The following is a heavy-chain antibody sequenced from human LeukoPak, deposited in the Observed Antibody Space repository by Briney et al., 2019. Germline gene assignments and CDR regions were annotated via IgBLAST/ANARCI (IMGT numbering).Heavy chain of an antibody. D-gene: IGHD2-21*02. J-gene: IGHJ5*02. CDR2: INPNSGGT. V-gene: IGHV1-2*02. CDR1: GYTFTGYY. Sequence: ASVKVSCKASGYTFTGYYMHWVRQAPGQGLEWMRWINPNSGGTNYAQKFQGRVTMTRDTSISTAYMELSRLRSDDTAVYYCARDRGQYCGGDCYSNWFDPWGQGTLVTVSS. CDR3: ARDRGQYCGGDCYSNWFDP.